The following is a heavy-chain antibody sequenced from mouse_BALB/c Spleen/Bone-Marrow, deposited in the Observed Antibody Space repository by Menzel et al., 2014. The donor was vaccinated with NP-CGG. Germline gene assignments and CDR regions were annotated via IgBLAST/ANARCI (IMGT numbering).Heavy chain of an antibody. V-gene: IGHV1-9*01. CDR2: ILPGSGST. D-gene: IGHD2-1*01. Sequence: QVQLQQPGAELMKPGASVKISCKATGYTFSRFWIEWVKQRPGHGLEWIGEILPGSGSTNYNEKFKGKATFTADTSSSTAYIQLNSLTSEDSAVYYCARAYHGNYPYYLDSWGQGTTLTVSS. CDR3: ARAYHGNYPYYLDS. CDR1: GYTFSRFW. J-gene: IGHJ2*01.